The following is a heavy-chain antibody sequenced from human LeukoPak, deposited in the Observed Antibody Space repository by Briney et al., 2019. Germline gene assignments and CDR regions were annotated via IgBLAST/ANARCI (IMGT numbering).Heavy chain of an antibody. V-gene: IGHV4-30-4*01. Sequence: SQTLSLTCTVSGGSISSGDYYWSWIRQPPGKGLEWIGYIYYSGSTYYNPSLKSRVTISLDTSKNQFSLKLSSVTAADTAVYYCARVPYYDILTGYYGGYFDYWGQGTLVTVSS. J-gene: IGHJ4*02. CDR2: IYYSGST. CDR1: GGSISSGDYY. CDR3: ARVPYYDILTGYYGGYFDY. D-gene: IGHD3-9*01.